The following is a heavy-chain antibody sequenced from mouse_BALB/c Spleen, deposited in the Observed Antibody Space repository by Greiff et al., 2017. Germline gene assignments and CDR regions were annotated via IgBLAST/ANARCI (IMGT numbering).Heavy chain of an antibody. D-gene: IGHD4-1*01. V-gene: IGHV1S56*01. CDR1: GYTFTSYY. CDR3: ARVVLNWGFAY. CDR2: IYPGNVNT. Sequence: QVQLQQSGPELVKPGASVRISCKASGYTFTSYYIHWVKQRPGQGLEWIGWIYPGNVNTKYNEKFKGTATLTADKSSSTAYMQLSSLTSEDSAVYFSARVVLNWGFAYWGQGTLVTVSA. J-gene: IGHJ3*01.